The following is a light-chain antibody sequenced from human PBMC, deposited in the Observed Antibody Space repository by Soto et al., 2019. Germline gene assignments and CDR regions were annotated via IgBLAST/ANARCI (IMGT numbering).Light chain of an antibody. Sequence: EIVLTQSPGTLSLSPGERATLSCRASQSVSSSYLAWYQQKPGQAPRLLIYGASSRPTGIPDRFSGSGSGTDFTLTISRLEPEDFAVYYCQQYGSSPRVTFGPGTKVDIK. J-gene: IGKJ3*01. CDR1: QSVSSSY. V-gene: IGKV3-20*01. CDR3: QQYGSSPRVT. CDR2: GAS.